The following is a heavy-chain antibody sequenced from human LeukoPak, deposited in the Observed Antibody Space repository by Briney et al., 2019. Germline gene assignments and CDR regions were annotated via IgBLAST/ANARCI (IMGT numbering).Heavy chain of an antibody. J-gene: IGHJ4*02. CDR1: GFTFRDYA. CDR2: IRSKAYGGTT. CDR3: TRDSGSYYFH. Sequence: PGGSLRLSCTGSGFTFRDYAMSWVRQAPGKGLEWVGFIRSKAYGGTTEYAASVEGRFTISRDDSKSIAYLQMNSLKTEDTAVYYCTRDSGSYYFHWGQGTLVTVSS. V-gene: IGHV3-49*04. D-gene: IGHD1-26*01.